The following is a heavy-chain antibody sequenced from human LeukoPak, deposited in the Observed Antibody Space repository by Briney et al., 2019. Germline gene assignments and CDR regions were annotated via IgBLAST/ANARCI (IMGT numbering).Heavy chain of an antibody. J-gene: IGHJ3*02. CDR1: GFTFSTYN. D-gene: IGHD3-3*01. Sequence: GGSLRLSCAASGFTFSTYNMYWVCQPPGKGLELVSSISSSSYYIYYADSLKGQFTSSRDNAKSSLYLQMNSLRAEDTAVYYCAREDGGAGLYGFDIWGQGTMVTVSS. CDR2: ISSSSYYI. CDR3: AREDGGAGLYGFDI. V-gene: IGHV3-21*01.